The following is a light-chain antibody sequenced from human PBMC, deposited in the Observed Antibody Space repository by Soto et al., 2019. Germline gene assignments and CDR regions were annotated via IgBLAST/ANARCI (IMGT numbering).Light chain of an antibody. J-gene: IGKJ1*01. V-gene: IGKV1-27*01. CDR3: QKYDSDPQT. CDR1: QGIIDY. CDR2: AAS. Sequence: DIQMTQSPSSLSASVGDTVTITCRASQGIIDYLAWYQQRPGKVPKLLIYAASTLQTGVPSRFSGSGAGTDFTLTISSLHPEDVATYYCQKYDSDPQTFGQGTKVEIK.